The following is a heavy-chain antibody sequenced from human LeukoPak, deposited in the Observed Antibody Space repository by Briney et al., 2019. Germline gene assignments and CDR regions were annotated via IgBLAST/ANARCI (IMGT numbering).Heavy chain of an antibody. D-gene: IGHD6-19*01. V-gene: IGHV1-2*02. J-gene: IGHJ4*02. Sequence: VASVKVSCKASGYSFTAFYIHWVRQAPGQGLEWMGWVNPNSGATSYSREFQGRVTMTRDTSITTAYMELNRLKSDDTAIYYCARDEQSFDYWGRGTLVTVSS. CDR1: GYSFTAFY. CDR3: ARDEQSFDY. CDR2: VNPNSGAT.